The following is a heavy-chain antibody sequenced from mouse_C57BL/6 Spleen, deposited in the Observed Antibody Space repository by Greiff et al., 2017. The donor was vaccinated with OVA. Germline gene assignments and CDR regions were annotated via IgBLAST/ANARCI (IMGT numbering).Heavy chain of an antibody. CDR1: GYSFTSYY. V-gene: IGHV1-66*01. CDR2: IYPGSGNT. CDR3: ARTDYDYGSWFAY. D-gene: IGHD2-4*01. Sequence: VQGVESGPELVKPGASVKISCKASGYSFTSYYIHWVKQRPGQGLEWIGWIYPGSGNTKYNEKFKGKATLTADTSSSTAYMQLSSLTSEDSAVYYCARTDYDYGSWFAYWGQGTLVTVSA. J-gene: IGHJ3*01.